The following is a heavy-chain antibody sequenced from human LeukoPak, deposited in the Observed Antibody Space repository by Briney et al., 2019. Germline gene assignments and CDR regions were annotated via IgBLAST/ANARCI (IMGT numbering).Heavy chain of an antibody. D-gene: IGHD3-16*01. J-gene: IGHJ6*02. Sequence: PGGSLRLSCAASGFTFDDYAMHWVRQAPGKGLEWVSGISWNSGSIGYADSVKGRFTISRDNAKNSLYLQMSSLRAEDTALYYCAKDTGGYYYYGMDVWGQGTTVTVSS. CDR3: AKDTGGYYYYGMDV. CDR1: GFTFDDYA. V-gene: IGHV3-9*01. CDR2: ISWNSGSI.